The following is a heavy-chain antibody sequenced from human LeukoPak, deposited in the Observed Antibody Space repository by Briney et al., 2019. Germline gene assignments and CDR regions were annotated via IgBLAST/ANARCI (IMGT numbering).Heavy chain of an antibody. Sequence: PSETLSLTCTVSGGSISSSSYYWGWIRQPPGKGLEWIGSIYYSGSTYYNPSLKSRVTISVDTSKNQFSLKLSSVTAADTAVYYCAREGDYTFDYWGQGTLVTVSS. D-gene: IGHD3-16*01. V-gene: IGHV4-39*07. CDR1: GGSISSSSYY. J-gene: IGHJ4*02. CDR2: IYYSGST. CDR3: AREGDYTFDY.